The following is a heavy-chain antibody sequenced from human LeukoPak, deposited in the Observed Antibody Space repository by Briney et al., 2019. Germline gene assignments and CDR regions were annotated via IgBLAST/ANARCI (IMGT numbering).Heavy chain of an antibody. D-gene: IGHD1-26*01. Sequence: SQTLSLTCAISGDSVSSNSAAWNWIRQSPSRGLEWLGRTYYRSKGYNDYAVSVKSRITINPDTSKNQFSLQLNSVTPEDTAVYYCARDRGATDYYYYYGMDVWGQGTTVTVSS. J-gene: IGHJ6*02. CDR3: ARDRGATDYYYYYGMDV. CDR2: TYYRSKGYN. CDR1: GDSVSSNSAA. V-gene: IGHV6-1*01.